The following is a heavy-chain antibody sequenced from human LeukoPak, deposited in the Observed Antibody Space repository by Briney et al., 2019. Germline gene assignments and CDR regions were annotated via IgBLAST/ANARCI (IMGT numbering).Heavy chain of an antibody. J-gene: IGHJ4*02. CDR3: AKDKFGGGIKTGTFDY. CDR1: GFTFNTYD. D-gene: IGHD3-16*01. Sequence: GGTLRLSCAASGFTFNTYDMSWVRQSPVKGLEWVSGLSGSGDRTYYTDSVKGRFTISRDNSKNTLYLQMNSLRAEDTAMYYCAKDKFGGGIKTGTFDYWGQGTLVTVSS. V-gene: IGHV3-23*01. CDR2: LSGSGDRT.